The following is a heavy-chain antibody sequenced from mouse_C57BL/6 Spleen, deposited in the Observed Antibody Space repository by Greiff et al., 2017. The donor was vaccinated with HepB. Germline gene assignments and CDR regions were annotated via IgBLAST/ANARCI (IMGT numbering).Heavy chain of an antibody. CDR3: ARRGSYGYFDV. D-gene: IGHD1-1*01. V-gene: IGHV2-6*03. Sequence: VMLVESGPGLVAPSQSLSITCTVSGFSLTSYGVHWVRQPPGKGLEWLVVICSDGSTTYNSALKSRLSTNKDNYKSQVFLKMNSLQTDDTAMYDGARRGSYGYFDVWGTVTTVTVSS. CDR1: GFSLTSYG. J-gene: IGHJ1*03. CDR2: ICSDGST.